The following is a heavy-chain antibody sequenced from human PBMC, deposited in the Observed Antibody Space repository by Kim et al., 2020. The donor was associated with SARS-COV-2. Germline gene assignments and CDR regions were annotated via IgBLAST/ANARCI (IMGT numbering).Heavy chain of an antibody. Sequence: SETLSLTCTVSGGSISSSSYYWGWIRQPPGKGLEWIGSIYYSGSTYYNPSLKSRVTISVDTSKNQFSLKLSSVTAADTAVYYCARVRKDSSGYYYPYDAFDIWGQGTMVTVSS. D-gene: IGHD3-22*01. CDR1: GGSISSSSYY. V-gene: IGHV4-39*07. J-gene: IGHJ3*02. CDR3: ARVRKDSSGYYYPYDAFDI. CDR2: IYYSGST.